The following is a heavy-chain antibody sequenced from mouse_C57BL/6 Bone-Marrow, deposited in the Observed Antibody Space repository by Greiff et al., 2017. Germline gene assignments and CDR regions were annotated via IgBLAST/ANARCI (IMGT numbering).Heavy chain of an antibody. CDR3: ARTYYYGSSYAMDY. Sequence: VQLKESGGGLVKPGGSLKLSCAASGFTFSDYGMHWVRQAPEKGLEWVAYISSGSSTIYYADTVKGRFTISRDNAKNTLFLQMTSLMSEDTAMYYCARTYYYGSSYAMDYWGQGTSVTVSS. CDR1: GFTFSDYG. V-gene: IGHV5-17*01. CDR2: ISSGSSTI. D-gene: IGHD1-1*01. J-gene: IGHJ4*01.